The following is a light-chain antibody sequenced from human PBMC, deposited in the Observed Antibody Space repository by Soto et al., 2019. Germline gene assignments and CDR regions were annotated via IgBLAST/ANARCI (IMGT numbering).Light chain of an antibody. CDR3: QLWT. CDR1: QSVSSSY. CDR2: GAS. V-gene: IGKV3-20*01. Sequence: EIVLTQSPGTLSLSPGERATLSCRASQSVSSSYLAWYQQKPGQAPRVLIYGASSRATGIPDRFSGSGSGTDFTLTISRLEPEDFAVYYCQLWTFGQGTKVEIK. J-gene: IGKJ1*01.